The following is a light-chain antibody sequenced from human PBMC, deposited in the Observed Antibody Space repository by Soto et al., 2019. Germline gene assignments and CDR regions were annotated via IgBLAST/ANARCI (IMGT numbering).Light chain of an antibody. Sequence: DIAMSQTPDSLAVSLGERATINCKSSQSVLYNSNNRNYLAWYQQKPGQPPKLLIYWASTRESGVPDRFSGSGSGTDFTLTISRLEPDDFAVYYCQQYGSSQFTFGPGTKVDIK. CDR2: WAS. J-gene: IGKJ3*01. CDR3: QQYGSSQFT. V-gene: IGKV4-1*01. CDR1: QSVLYNSNNRNY.